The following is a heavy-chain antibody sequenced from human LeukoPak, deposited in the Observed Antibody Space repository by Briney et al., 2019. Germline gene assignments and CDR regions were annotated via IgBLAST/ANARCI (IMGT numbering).Heavy chain of an antibody. CDR2: ISDSGGST. D-gene: IGHD6-19*01. V-gene: IGHV3-23*01. J-gene: IGHJ3*02. CDR1: GFTFTTYA. Sequence: GGSLRLSCAASGFTFTTYAMTWVRQAPGKGLEWVSGISDSGGSTNYADSVKGRFTISRDNSKNTLYLQMNSLRAEDTAVYYCAKGTYSSGWYDAFDIWGQGTMVTVSS. CDR3: AKGTYSSGWYDAFDI.